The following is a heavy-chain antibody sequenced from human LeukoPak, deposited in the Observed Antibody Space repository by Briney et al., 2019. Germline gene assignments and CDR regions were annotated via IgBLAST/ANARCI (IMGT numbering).Heavy chain of an antibody. Sequence: GGSLRLSCAASGFTFSNVWMNWVRQAPGKGLEWVGRIRSKTHGEAIDYAAPVRGRFTISRDDSKNTLYLQLNSLKTEDTAVYYCVTEVIMAVTGNDYWGQGSLVTVSS. D-gene: IGHD2-21*02. CDR1: GFTFSNVW. CDR2: IRSKTHGEAI. CDR3: VTEVIMAVTGNDY. J-gene: IGHJ4*02. V-gene: IGHV3-15*07.